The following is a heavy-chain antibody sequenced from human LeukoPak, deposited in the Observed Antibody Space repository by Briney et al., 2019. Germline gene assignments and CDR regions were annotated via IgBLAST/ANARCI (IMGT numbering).Heavy chain of an antibody. Sequence: ASVKVSCKASGYTFTSYYMHWVRQAPGQRLEWMGIINPSGGSTSYAQKFQGRVTMTRDMSTSTVYMELSSLRSEDTAVYYCARGTVVARFWFDPWGQGTLVTVSS. V-gene: IGHV1-46*01. CDR3: ARGTVVARFWFDP. CDR2: INPSGGST. D-gene: IGHD2-15*01. J-gene: IGHJ5*02. CDR1: GYTFTSYY.